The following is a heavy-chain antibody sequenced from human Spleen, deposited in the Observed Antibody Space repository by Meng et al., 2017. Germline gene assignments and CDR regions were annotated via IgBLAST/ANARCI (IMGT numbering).Heavy chain of an antibody. D-gene: IGHD4-11*01. J-gene: IGHJ4*02. CDR1: GGSFSDYY. Sequence: QVQLQQGGPGLFKPSETLSPTCVVSGGSFSDYYWSWIRQPPGKGLEWIGEINHSGSTNYNPSLESRATISVDTSQNNLSLKLSSVTAADSAVYYCARGPTTMAHDFDYWGQGTLVTVSS. V-gene: IGHV4-34*01. CDR3: ARGPTTMAHDFDY. CDR2: INHSGST.